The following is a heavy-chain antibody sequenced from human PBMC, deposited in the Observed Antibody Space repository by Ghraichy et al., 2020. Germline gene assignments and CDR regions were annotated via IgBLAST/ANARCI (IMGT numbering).Heavy chain of an antibody. CDR1: GDSISSSSYY. D-gene: IGHD5-18*01. V-gene: IGHV4-39*01. J-gene: IGHJ4*02. CDR2: IYYSGST. CDR3: ARQEIQLWLHDY. Sequence: SQTLSLTCTVSGDSISSSSYYWGWIRQPPGKGLEWIGSIYYSGSTYYNPSLKSRVTISVDTSKNQFSLKLSSVTAADTAVYYCARQEIQLWLHDYWGQGTLVTVSS.